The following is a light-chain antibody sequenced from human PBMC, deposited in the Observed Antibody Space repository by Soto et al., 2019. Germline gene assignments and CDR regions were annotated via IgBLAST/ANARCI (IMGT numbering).Light chain of an antibody. V-gene: IGKV3-20*01. CDR1: QSVSKNY. CDR2: DAS. CDR3: QQYASSPLT. J-gene: IGKJ4*01. Sequence: EIVLTQSPGTLSLSPGERGTLSCRASQSVSKNYLAWYQQKPGQAPRLLIYDASSRATGIPDRFSGSGSGTDFTLTISRLEPEDFAVYSCQQYASSPLTFGGGTKVEIK.